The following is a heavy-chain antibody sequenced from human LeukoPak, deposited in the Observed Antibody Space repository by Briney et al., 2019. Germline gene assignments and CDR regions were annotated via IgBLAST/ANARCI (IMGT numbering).Heavy chain of an antibody. J-gene: IGHJ4*02. CDR2: INSDGSST. CDR3: AKLRSARPGY. CDR1: GFPFSRYW. D-gene: IGHD6-6*01. Sequence: GGSLRLSCAASGFPFSRYWMHWVRQGPGKGLVWVSHINSDGSSTSYGDSVKGRFTISRDNTKNTLYLQMNSLRAEDTAVYYCAKLRSARPGYWGQGTLVTVSS. V-gene: IGHV3-74*01.